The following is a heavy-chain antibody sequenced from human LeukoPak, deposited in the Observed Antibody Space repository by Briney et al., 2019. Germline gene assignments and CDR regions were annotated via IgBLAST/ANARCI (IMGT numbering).Heavy chain of an antibody. Sequence: GGSLRLSCAASGFTFSNYNMNWVRRAPGKGLECIAYISSSSSTIYYADSVKGRFTISRDNAKNSLFLHMNSLRAEDTALYYCARENFADLFDFWGQGALVTVSS. J-gene: IGHJ4*02. CDR1: GFTFSNYN. CDR3: ARENFADLFDF. D-gene: IGHD1-7*01. V-gene: IGHV3-48*01. CDR2: ISSSSSTI.